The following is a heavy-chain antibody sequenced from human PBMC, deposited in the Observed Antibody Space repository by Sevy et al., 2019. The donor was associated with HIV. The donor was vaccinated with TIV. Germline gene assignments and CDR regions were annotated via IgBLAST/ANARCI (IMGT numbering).Heavy chain of an antibody. V-gene: IGHV1-18*01. Sequence: ASVKVSCKASRYVLMNYAITWVRQAPGQGLEWMGWISGYNGNTNYAQDLQDRVTMTTDTSSKTAFMELRSLRPDDTAVYYCVGSPAWRPTVTTSNFDYWGQGTLVTVSS. CDR1: RYVLMNYA. D-gene: IGHD4-17*01. CDR3: VGSPAWRPTVTTSNFDY. CDR2: ISGYNGNT. J-gene: IGHJ4*02.